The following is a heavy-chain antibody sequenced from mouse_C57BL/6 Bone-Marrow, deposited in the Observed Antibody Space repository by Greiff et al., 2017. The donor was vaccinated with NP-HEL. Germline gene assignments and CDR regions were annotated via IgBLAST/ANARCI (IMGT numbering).Heavy chain of an antibody. CDR3: ARWGAY. V-gene: IGHV1-69*01. CDR1: GYTFTSYW. CDR2: IDPSDSYT. Sequence: VQLQQSGAELVMPGASVKLSCKASGYTFTSYWMHWVKQRPGQGLEWIGEIDPSDSYTNSNQKFKGKSTLTVDKSSSTAYMQLSSLTSEDSAVYYCARWGAYWGQGTLVTVSA. J-gene: IGHJ3*01.